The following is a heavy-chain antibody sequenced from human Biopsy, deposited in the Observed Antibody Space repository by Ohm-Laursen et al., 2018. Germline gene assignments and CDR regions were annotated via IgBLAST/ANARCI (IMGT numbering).Heavy chain of an antibody. V-gene: IGHV4-59*01. CDR3: ARLYRLDDYWNDDPPDAFDV. CDR2: ISNRGST. J-gene: IGHJ3*01. D-gene: IGHD3-3*01. Sequence: PSETLSLTCTVSGDSINNYYWSWIRQPAGKGLEWIGYISNRGSTNYNPSLRGRVTISVDTSKNQFSLKLSSVTAADTAVFFCARLYRLDDYWNDDPPDAFDVWGQGTMVTVSS. CDR1: GDSINNYY.